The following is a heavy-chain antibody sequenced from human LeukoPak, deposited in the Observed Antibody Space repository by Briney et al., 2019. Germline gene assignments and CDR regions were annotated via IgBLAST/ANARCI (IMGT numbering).Heavy chain of an antibody. CDR1: GFTFSNAW. J-gene: IGHJ4*02. CDR2: IKSKTDGGTT. Sequence: GGSLRLSCAASGFTFSNAWMSWVRQAPGKGLEWVGRIKSKTDGGTTDYAAPVKGRFTISRDDSKNTLYLQMNSLKTEDTAVYYCAKDANYFDWIDYLGQGTLVTVSS. D-gene: IGHD3-9*01. V-gene: IGHV3-15*01. CDR3: AKDANYFDWIDY.